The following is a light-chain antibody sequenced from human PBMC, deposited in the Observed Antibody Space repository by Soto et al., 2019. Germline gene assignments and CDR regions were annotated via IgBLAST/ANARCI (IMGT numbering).Light chain of an antibody. V-gene: IGKV3-11*01. CDR3: QYRGIWPPGAT. Sequence: EIVLTQSPVTLSLSPGERATLSCRASQSINNYLAWYQQKPGQPPRLLIYDASNRATAIPVRFSGSGSGTDFTLTISSLEADDSAVYYCQYRGIWPPGATFVGGTKVEIK. CDR2: DAS. CDR1: QSINNY. J-gene: IGKJ4*01.